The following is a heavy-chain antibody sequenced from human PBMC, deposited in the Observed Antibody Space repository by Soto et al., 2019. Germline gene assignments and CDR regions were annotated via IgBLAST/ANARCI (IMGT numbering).Heavy chain of an antibody. CDR1: GFTVSSKY. J-gene: IGHJ5*02. D-gene: IGHD2-15*01. V-gene: IGHV3-53*01. Sequence: EVQLVESGGGLMQPGGSLGLSCAASGFTVSSKYMNWVRQAPGKGLEWVSIIWSAGLTYYADSVRGRFTISRDISKNILFLQMNNLRAEDSAIYYCARELPPDLWGQGTLVTVSS. CDR3: ARELPPDL. CDR2: IWSAGLT.